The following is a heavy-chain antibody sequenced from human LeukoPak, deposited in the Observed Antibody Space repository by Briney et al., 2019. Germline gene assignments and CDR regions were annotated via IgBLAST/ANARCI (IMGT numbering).Heavy chain of an antibody. CDR2: ISAYNGNT. CDR3: ARGDFWSGYSPIAVYYYYMDV. J-gene: IGHJ6*03. CDR1: GYTFTSYG. Sequence: ASVKVSCKASGYTFTSYGISWVRQAPGQGLEWMGWISAYNGNTNYAQKLQGRVTMTTDTSTSTAYMELRSLRSDDTAVYYCARGDFWSGYSPIAVYYYYMDVWGKGTTVTVSS. V-gene: IGHV1-18*01. D-gene: IGHD3-3*01.